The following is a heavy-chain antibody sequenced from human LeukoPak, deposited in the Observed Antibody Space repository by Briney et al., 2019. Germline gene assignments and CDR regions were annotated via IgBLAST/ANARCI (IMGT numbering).Heavy chain of an antibody. CDR1: GGSISSGGYY. CDR3: ARLGQDELIIYYFDY. Sequence: TSETLSLTCTVSGGSISSGGYYWSWIRQPPGKGLEWIGYIYHSGSTYYNPSLKSRVTISVDRSKNQFSLKLSSVTAADTAVYYCARLGQDELIIYYFDYWGQGTLVTVSS. J-gene: IGHJ4*02. V-gene: IGHV4-30-2*01. CDR2: IYHSGST. D-gene: IGHD1-7*01.